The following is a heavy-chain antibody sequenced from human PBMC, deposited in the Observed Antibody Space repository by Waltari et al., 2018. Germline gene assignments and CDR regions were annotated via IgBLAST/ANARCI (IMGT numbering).Heavy chain of an antibody. J-gene: IGHJ3*01. D-gene: IGHD3-3*01. V-gene: IGHV3-74*01. CDR1: GFTFNNYW. CDR3: ARVQILADDVFNG. CDR2: INPDGSST. Sequence: EVQFVESGGGLVQPGGSLRLSCAASGFTFNNYWVHWVRQAPGKGLEWVSRINPDGSSTNYAESVKGRFTISRDNARDTLYLQMNSLTVEDTAVYYCARVQILADDVFNGWGQGTMVTVSS.